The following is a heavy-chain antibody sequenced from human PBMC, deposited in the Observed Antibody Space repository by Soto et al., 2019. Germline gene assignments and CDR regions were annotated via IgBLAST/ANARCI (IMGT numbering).Heavy chain of an antibody. CDR2: IYYSGST. D-gene: IGHD2-2*01. Sequence: QVQLQESGPGLVKPSETLSLTCIVSGGSISSYYWSWIRQPPGKGLERIGYIYYSGSTKYNPSLKSRVTLSVDTSKNQFSLKLNSVRAADTAVYYCARGSSESPRRWFDPWGQGTLVTVSS. J-gene: IGHJ5*02. CDR3: ARGSSESPRRWFDP. V-gene: IGHV4-59*01. CDR1: GGSISSYY.